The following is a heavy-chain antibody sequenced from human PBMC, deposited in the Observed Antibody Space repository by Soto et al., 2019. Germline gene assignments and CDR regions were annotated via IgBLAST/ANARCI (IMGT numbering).Heavy chain of an antibody. CDR3: ARGRYGDY. Sequence: QVHLVQSGAEVKKPGASVKVSCKGSGYAFPTYGITWVRQAPGQGLEWMGWISAHNGNTNYAQKLQGRGTVTRDTSTSTADMELRSLRSDDTAVYYCARGRYGDYWGQGALVTVSS. CDR1: GYAFPTYG. CDR2: ISAHNGNT. V-gene: IGHV1-18*01. D-gene: IGHD1-1*01. J-gene: IGHJ4*02.